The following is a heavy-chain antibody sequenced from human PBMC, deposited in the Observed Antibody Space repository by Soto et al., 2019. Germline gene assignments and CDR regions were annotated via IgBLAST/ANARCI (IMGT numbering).Heavy chain of an antibody. V-gene: IGHV3-23*01. Sequence: GLSMRLSRAAAGITFGTLAISWVRLAPRKGLEWVSGISGSGENTYHADSVRGRFTISRDNSKNTLYLQMNSLRVEDTAVYYCAKDSPRWFGILVNYMDVWGKGTTVTVSS. D-gene: IGHD3-10*01. CDR1: GITFGTLA. CDR3: AKDSPRWFGILVNYMDV. CDR2: ISGSGENT. J-gene: IGHJ6*03.